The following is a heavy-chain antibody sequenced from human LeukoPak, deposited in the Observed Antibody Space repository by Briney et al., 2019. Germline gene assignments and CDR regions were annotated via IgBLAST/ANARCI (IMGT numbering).Heavy chain of an antibody. Sequence: ASVKVSCKASGYTFTSYGISWVRQAPGQGLEWMGWISAYNGNTNYAQKLQGRVTMTTDTSTSTAYMELRSLRSDDTAVYYCARETSTIFGVPISNADYWGQGTLVTVSS. CDR1: GYTFTSYG. V-gene: IGHV1-18*01. CDR3: ARETSTIFGVPISNADY. D-gene: IGHD3-3*01. J-gene: IGHJ4*02. CDR2: ISAYNGNT.